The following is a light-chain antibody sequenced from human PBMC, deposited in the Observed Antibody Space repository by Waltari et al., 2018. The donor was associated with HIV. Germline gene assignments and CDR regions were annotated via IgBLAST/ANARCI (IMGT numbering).Light chain of an antibody. CDR2: GNR. J-gene: IGLJ1*01. CDR3: QSYDSSLSLYV. CDR1: SSNIGAGYD. Sequence: QSVLTQPPSVSGAPGQRVTISCTGSSSNIGAGYDVHWYQQLPGTAHKLLIYGNRTRPSGVPDRFSGSKSGTSASLAITGLQAEDEADYYCQSYDSSLSLYVFGTGTKVTVL. V-gene: IGLV1-40*01.